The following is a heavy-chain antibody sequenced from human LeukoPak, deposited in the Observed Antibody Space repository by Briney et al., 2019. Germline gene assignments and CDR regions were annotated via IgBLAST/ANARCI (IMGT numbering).Heavy chain of an antibody. D-gene: IGHD2-21*02. V-gene: IGHV1-2*02. J-gene: IGHJ5*02. Sequence: ASVKVSCKASGYTFTGYYMHWVRQAPGQGLEWMGWINPNSGGTNYAQKFQGRVTMTRDTSISTAYMELSRLRSDDTAVYYCARGTGVVVTAMYNWFDPWGQGTLVTVSS. CDR1: GYTFTGYY. CDR2: INPNSGGT. CDR3: ARGTGVVVTAMYNWFDP.